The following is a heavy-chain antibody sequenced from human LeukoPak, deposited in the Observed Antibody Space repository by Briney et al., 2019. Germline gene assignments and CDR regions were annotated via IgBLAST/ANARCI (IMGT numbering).Heavy chain of an antibody. CDR2: INPNSGGT. V-gene: IGHV1-2*02. J-gene: IGHJ4*02. CDR1: GYTFTGYY. CDR3: ARSVITHRTDFDY. D-gene: IGHD1-14*01. Sequence: GASVKVSCKASGYTFTGYYMHWVRQAPGQGLEWMGWINPNSGGTNYAQKFQGRVTMTRDMSTSTVYMELSSLRSEDTAVYYCARSVITHRTDFDYWGQGTLVTVSS.